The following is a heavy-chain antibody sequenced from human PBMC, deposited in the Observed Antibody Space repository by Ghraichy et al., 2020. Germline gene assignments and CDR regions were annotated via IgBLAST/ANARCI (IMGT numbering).Heavy chain of an antibody. V-gene: IGHV3-23*01. D-gene: IGHD3-22*01. CDR1: GFTFSSYA. CDR3: AKDRPYYYDSSGYYSVY. CDR2: ISGSGGST. Sequence: GESLNISCAASGFTFSSYAMSWVRQAPGKGLEWVSAISGSGGSTYYADSVKGRFTISRDNSKNTLYLQMNSLRAEDTAVYYCAKDRPYYYDSSGYYSVYWVQGTLVTVTS. J-gene: IGHJ4*02.